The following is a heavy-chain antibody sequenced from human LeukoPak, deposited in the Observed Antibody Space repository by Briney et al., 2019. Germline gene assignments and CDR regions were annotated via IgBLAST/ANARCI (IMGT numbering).Heavy chain of an antibody. CDR3: ARAKSKRGDAWTFDI. V-gene: IGHV1-8*01. J-gene: IGHJ3*02. Sequence: ASVKVSCKASGYTFTSYDINWVRQATGQGLEWMGWMNPNSGNTGYAQKFQGRVTMTRNTSISTAYMELSSLRAEDTALYYCARAKSKRGDAWTFDIWGQGTMVTVSS. D-gene: IGHD3-16*01. CDR1: GYTFTSYD. CDR2: MNPNSGNT.